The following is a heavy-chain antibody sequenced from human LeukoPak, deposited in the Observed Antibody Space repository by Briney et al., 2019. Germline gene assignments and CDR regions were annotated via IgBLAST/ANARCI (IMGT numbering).Heavy chain of an antibody. J-gene: IGHJ4*02. Sequence: PSETLSLTCAVYGGSFSGYYWSWIRQPPGKGLEWIGEINHSGSTNYNPSLKSRVTISVDKSKNQFSLKLSSVTAADTAVYCSARGPRITMVRGVPPYFDYWGQGTLVTVSS. CDR3: ARGPRITMVRGVPPYFDY. D-gene: IGHD3-10*01. CDR1: GGSFSGYY. CDR2: INHSGST. V-gene: IGHV4-34*01.